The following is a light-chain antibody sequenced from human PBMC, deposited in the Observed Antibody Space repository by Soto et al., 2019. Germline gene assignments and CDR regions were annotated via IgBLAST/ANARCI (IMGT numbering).Light chain of an antibody. CDR2: AAS. Sequence: DIQMTQSPSSLSASVGDRVTITCRASQSISSYLNWYQQKPGKAPKLLIYAASSLQSGVPSRFSGSGSGTDFTLTISSLQPEDFATYYCQQSYSTPETFCQGTKVELK. CDR1: QSISSY. J-gene: IGKJ1*01. CDR3: QQSYSTPET. V-gene: IGKV1-39*01.